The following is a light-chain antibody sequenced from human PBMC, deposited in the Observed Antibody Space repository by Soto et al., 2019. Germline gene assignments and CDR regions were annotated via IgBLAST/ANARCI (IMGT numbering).Light chain of an antibody. V-gene: IGLV3-21*04. CDR1: NVGSKT. J-gene: IGLJ2*01. Sequence: SYELTQPPSVSVAPGKTARITCGGNNVGSKTVHWYQQKPGQAPVLVIYYDNDRPSGIPDRFSGSNSGNTATLTISRVEAGDEADYHCQVWDSGSDHMVFGGGTKLTVL. CDR3: QVWDSGSDHMV. CDR2: YDN.